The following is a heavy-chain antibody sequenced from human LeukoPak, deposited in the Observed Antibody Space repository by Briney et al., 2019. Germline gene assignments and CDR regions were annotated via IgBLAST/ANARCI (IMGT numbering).Heavy chain of an antibody. J-gene: IGHJ4*02. Sequence: SETLSLTCTGAGGSSNSYYWSWIRQPAGKGLEWIGRIYSSGSTNYNPSLKSRVSMSVDTSKNQFSLKLTSVTAADTAVYYCARGGKATVVTMWGQGILVTVSS. CDR2: IYSSGST. D-gene: IGHD4-23*01. V-gene: IGHV4-4*07. CDR3: ARGGKATVVTM. CDR1: GGSSNSYY.